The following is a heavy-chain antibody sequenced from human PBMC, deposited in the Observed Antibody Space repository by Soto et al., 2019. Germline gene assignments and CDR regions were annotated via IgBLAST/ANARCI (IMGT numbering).Heavy chain of an antibody. Sequence: PSETLSLTCTVSGGSISSYYWSWVRQPPGKGLEWIGYIYYSGSTNYNPSLKSRVTISVDTSKNQFSLKLSSVTAADTAVYYCASKRGNGMDAWGQGTTVTVSS. V-gene: IGHV4-59*01. CDR1: GGSISSYY. J-gene: IGHJ6*02. D-gene: IGHD3-10*01. CDR2: IYYSGST. CDR3: ASKRGNGMDA.